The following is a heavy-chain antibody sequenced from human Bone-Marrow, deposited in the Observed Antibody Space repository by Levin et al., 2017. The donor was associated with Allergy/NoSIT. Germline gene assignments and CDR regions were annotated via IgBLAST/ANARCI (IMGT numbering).Heavy chain of an antibody. CDR3: ARGFRNGFYTWGFDH. J-gene: IGHJ4*02. Sequence: GSLRLSCAVYGGSFSGYYWSWIRQPPGKGLEWIGEISQTGITNYNPSLKSRVTMSVDTSKNQFSLNLTSVTAADTAVYYCARGFRNGFYTWGFDHWGQGTLVTVSS. CDR1: GGSFSGYY. D-gene: IGHD3-3*01. V-gene: IGHV4-34*01. CDR2: ISQTGIT.